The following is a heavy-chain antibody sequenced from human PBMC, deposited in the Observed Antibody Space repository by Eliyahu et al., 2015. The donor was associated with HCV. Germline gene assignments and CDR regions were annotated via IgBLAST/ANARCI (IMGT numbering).Heavy chain of an antibody. V-gene: IGHV1-3*01. Sequence: QVQLVQSGAEVKKPGASVKVSCKTSGYTFTTYAIHWVRQAPGQRLEWMGWINAGDGYTKYSQKYQNRITITRDTSATTAYMELTSLRSEDTAVYYCARDRLEDEYGYYESWGQGTLVTVSS. CDR1: GYTFTTYA. CDR2: INAGDGYT. CDR3: ARDRLEDEYGYYES. D-gene: IGHD4-17*01. J-gene: IGHJ4*02.